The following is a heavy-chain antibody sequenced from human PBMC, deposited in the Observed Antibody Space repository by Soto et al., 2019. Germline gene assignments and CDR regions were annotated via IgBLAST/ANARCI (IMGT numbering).Heavy chain of an antibody. Sequence: GGSLRLSCAASGFTFSSYEMNWVRQAPGKGLEWVSYISSSGSTIYYADSVKGRLTISRDNAKNSLYLQMNSLRAEDTAVYYCARDSPTYYDFWSGYYPSLFDYWGQGTLVTVSS. CDR2: ISSSGSTI. CDR3: ARDSPTYYDFWSGYYPSLFDY. D-gene: IGHD3-3*01. CDR1: GFTFSSYE. J-gene: IGHJ4*02. V-gene: IGHV3-48*03.